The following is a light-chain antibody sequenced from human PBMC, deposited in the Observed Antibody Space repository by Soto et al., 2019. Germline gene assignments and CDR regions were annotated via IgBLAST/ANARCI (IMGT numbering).Light chain of an antibody. J-gene: IGLJ3*02. CDR1: ALPKQY. CDR2: KDT. V-gene: IGLV3-25*02. CDR3: QSADITGTVWV. Sequence: SYELTQPPSVSVSPGQTARITCSGDALPKQYAYWYQQRPGQAPVLVIYKDTERPSGIPERFSGSRSGTTVTLTISGVQAEDEADYYCQSADITGTVWVFGGGTKLTVL.